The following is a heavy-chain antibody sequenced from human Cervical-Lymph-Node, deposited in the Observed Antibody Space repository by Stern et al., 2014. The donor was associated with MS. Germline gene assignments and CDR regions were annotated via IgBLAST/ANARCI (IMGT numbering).Heavy chain of an antibody. Sequence: QLQLQQWGAGLLKPSETLSLTCTVYGGSLSGYYWSWIRQPPGKGLEWVGQISHTGHTDYNPSLESRITISIDTFNNWFTLKLTSVTAADTAVYHCARSRLWDYWGQGTLVSVSS. CDR2: ISHTGHT. CDR1: GGSLSGYY. J-gene: IGHJ4*02. V-gene: IGHV4-34*01. D-gene: IGHD2-21*01. CDR3: ARSRLWDY.